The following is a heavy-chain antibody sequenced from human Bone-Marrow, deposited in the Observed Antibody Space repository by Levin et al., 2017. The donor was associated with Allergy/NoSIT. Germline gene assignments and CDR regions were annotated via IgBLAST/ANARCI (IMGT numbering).Heavy chain of an antibody. CDR3: ARDPSRLLSGGRADH. CDR1: GFTFSSYG. Sequence: GGSLRLSCSGSGFTFSSYGVHWVRQAPGKGLEWVAVISFRGNEKHYAHSVKGRFTVSRDNSNNTAFLEMHSLSLEDTAVYYCARDPSRLLSGGRADHWGQGTLVIVSS. J-gene: IGHJ4*02. CDR2: ISFRGNEK. D-gene: IGHD1-26*01. V-gene: IGHV3-30*03.